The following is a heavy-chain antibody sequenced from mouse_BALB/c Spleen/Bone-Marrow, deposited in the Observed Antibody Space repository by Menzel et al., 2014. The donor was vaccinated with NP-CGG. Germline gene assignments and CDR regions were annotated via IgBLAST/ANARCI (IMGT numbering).Heavy chain of an antibody. V-gene: IGHV1-74*01. J-gene: IGHJ3*01. CDR1: GYTFTSYW. Sequence: VQLQESGAELVKPGASVKLSCKASGYTFTSYWMNWVKQRPEQGLEWIGRIDPYDSETHYNQKFKDKAILTVDKSSSTAYMQLSSLTSEDSAVYYRARGGYGNYGRFAYWGQGTLVTVSA. D-gene: IGHD2-10*02. CDR2: IDPYDSET. CDR3: ARGGYGNYGRFAY.